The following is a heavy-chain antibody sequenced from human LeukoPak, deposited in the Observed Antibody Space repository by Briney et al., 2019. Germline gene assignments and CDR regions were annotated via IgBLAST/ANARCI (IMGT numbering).Heavy chain of an antibody. J-gene: IGHJ4*02. CDR1: GGSISSYY. CDR2: IYYTGNS. Sequence: SETLSLTCTVSGGSISSYYWSWIRQPPGRGLEWLGYIYYTGNSNYNPSLESRVTMSLDTSTNQFSLRLSSVTAADTAVYYCARRYTNSWFFDYWGQGALVTVSS. V-gene: IGHV4-59*08. D-gene: IGHD2-2*02. CDR3: ARRYTNSWFFDY.